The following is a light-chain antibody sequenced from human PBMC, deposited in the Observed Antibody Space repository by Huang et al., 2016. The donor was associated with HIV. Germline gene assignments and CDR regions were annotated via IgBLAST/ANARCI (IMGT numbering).Light chain of an antibody. CDR2: MAS. Sequence: DIQMTQSPSTLSASVGDRVTITCRASQSISTWLAWYQQRPGKAPKLLIYMASTLQRGVPSRFSGSGSGTDFTLTSNRLQPDDFATYYCQQSQIYPYTFGQGTKLEIK. J-gene: IGKJ2*01. V-gene: IGKV1-5*03. CDR1: QSISTW. CDR3: QQSQIYPYT.